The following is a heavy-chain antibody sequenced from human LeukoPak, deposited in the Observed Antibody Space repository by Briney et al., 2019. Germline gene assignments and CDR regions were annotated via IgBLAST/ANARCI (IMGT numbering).Heavy chain of an antibody. Sequence: GGSLRLSCAVSGITLSNYGMSWVRQAPGKGLEWDAGISGSGGSTHYADSVKGRFTISRDNRKSTLYLQLTSLRAEDTAVYFCAKRGVVIRVILVGFHKEAYYFDSWGQGALVTVSS. CDR3: AKRGVVIRVILVGFHKEAYYFDS. CDR2: ISGSGGST. CDR1: GITLSNYG. V-gene: IGHV3-23*01. J-gene: IGHJ4*02. D-gene: IGHD3-10*01.